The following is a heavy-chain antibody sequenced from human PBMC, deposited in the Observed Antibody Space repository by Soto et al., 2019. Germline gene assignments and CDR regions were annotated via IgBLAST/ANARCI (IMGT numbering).Heavy chain of an antibody. CDR1: GFTFSSYS. D-gene: IGHD3-22*01. CDR2: ISSSSSYI. J-gene: IGHJ4*02. CDR3: ARVHYYDSSGFYL. V-gene: IGHV3-21*01. Sequence: GSLRLSCAASGFTFSSYSMNSVRQAPGKGLEWVSSISSSSSYIYYGDSVKGRFTISRDNAKNSLYLQMNSLRAEDTATYYCARVHYYDSSGFYLWGQGTLVTVSS.